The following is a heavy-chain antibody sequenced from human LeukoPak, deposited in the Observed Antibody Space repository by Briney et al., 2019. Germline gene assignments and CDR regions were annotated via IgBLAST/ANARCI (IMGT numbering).Heavy chain of an antibody. D-gene: IGHD3-10*01. CDR2: IYHSGST. CDR3: ASPMVRGVNYAFDI. CDR1: GYSISSGYY. Sequence: PSETLSLTCTVSGYSISSGYYWGWIRQPPGEGLEWIGSIYHSGSTYYNPSLKSRVTISVDTSKNQFSLKLSSVTAADTAVYYCASPMVRGVNYAFDIWGQGTMVTVSS. V-gene: IGHV4-38-2*02. J-gene: IGHJ3*02.